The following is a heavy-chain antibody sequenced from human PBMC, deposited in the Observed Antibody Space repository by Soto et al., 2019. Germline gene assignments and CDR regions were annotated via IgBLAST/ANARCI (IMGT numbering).Heavy chain of an antibody. CDR2: IYYSGST. CDR1: GGSISSGDYY. J-gene: IGHJ5*02. CDR3: AREGADSGWFDP. D-gene: IGHD1-26*01. Sequence: SETLSLTCTVSGGSISSGDYYRSWIRQPPGKGLEWIGYIYYSGSTYYNPSLKSRVTISVDTSKNQFSLKLSSVTAADTAVYYCAREGADSGWFDPWGQGTLVTVSS. V-gene: IGHV4-30-4*01.